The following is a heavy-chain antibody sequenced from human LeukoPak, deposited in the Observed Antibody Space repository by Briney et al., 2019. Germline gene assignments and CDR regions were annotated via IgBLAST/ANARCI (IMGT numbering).Heavy chain of an antibody. Sequence: SETLSLTCTVSGGSISTYYWSWIRQPPGKGLEWIGYIYYSGSTNYNPSLKSRVTISIDTSKNQFSLKLSSVTAADTAVYYCARCYCTGTTCYDFDYWGQGTLVTVSS. CDR2: IYYSGST. D-gene: IGHD2-2*01. V-gene: IGHV4-59*01. CDR3: ARCYCTGTTCYDFDY. CDR1: GGSISTYY. J-gene: IGHJ4*02.